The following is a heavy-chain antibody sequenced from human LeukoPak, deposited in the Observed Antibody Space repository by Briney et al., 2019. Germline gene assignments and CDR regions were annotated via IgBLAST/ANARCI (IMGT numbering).Heavy chain of an antibody. CDR1: GGSISSGGYY. D-gene: IGHD3-3*01. CDR3: ARGVLGDFWSGYPVDY. V-gene: IGHV4-61*08. J-gene: IGHJ4*02. Sequence: SQTLSLTCAVSGGSISSGGYYWSWIRQPPGKGLEWIGYIYYSGSTNYNPSLKSRVTISVDTSKNQFSLKLSSVTAADTAVYYCARGVLGDFWSGYPVDYWGQGTLVTVSS. CDR2: IYYSGST.